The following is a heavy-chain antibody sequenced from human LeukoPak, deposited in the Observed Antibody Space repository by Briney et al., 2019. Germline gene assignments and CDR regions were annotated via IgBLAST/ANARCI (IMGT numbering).Heavy chain of an antibody. V-gene: IGHV5-51*01. D-gene: IGHD2-2*02. CDR1: GYSFTSYW. Sequence: GESLKITCKGSGYSFTSYWIGWVRQMPGKGLEWMGIIYPGDSDTRYSPSFQGQVTISADKSISTAYLQWSSLKASDTAMYYCARHHCSSTSCYRGYYYYGMDVWGQGTTVTVSS. J-gene: IGHJ6*02. CDR3: ARHHCSSTSCYRGYYYYGMDV. CDR2: IYPGDSDT.